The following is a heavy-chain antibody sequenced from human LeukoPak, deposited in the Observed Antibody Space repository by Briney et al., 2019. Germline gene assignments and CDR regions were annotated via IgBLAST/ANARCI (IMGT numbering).Heavy chain of an antibody. V-gene: IGHV4-30-4*01. J-gene: IGHJ4*02. CDR3: ARGTWSSPIDY. CDR2: IYYSGST. Sequence: PSETLSLTCTVSGGSISSGDYYWSWIRQPPGKGLEWIGYIYYSGSTYYNPSPKSRLTISGDTSKNQFSLRLSSVTAADTAVYYCARGTWSSPIDYWGQGTLVTVSS. D-gene: IGHD1-26*01. CDR1: GGSISSGDYY.